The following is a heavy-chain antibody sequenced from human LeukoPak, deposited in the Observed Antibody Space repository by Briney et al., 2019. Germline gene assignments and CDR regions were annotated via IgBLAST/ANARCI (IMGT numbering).Heavy chain of an antibody. V-gene: IGHV2-70*11. CDR3: ARIRGGGFDY. CDR2: IDWDDDK. J-gene: IGHJ4*02. D-gene: IGHD3-16*01. CDR1: GFSLRTSGMC. Sequence: SGPTLVNPTQTLTLTCTFSGFSLRTSGMCVSWIRQPPGKALEWRARIDWDDDKYYSTSLKTRLTISKDTSKNQVVLTMTNMDPVDTATYYCARIRGGGFDYWGQGTLVTVSS.